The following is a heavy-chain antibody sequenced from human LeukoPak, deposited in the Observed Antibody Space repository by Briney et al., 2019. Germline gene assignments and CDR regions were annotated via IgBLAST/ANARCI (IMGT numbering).Heavy chain of an antibody. CDR3: AKSDCSSIYCYVLDY. CDR2: ISSSSSTI. V-gene: IGHV3-48*01. J-gene: IGHJ4*02. CDR1: GSTFSSYN. Sequence: GGSLRLSCAASGSTFSSYNMNWVRQAPGKGLEWVSYISSSSSTIYYADSVKGRFTISRDYSKNTLFLQMNSLRAEDTALYYCAKSDCSSIYCYVLDYWGQGTLVTVSS. D-gene: IGHD2-2*01.